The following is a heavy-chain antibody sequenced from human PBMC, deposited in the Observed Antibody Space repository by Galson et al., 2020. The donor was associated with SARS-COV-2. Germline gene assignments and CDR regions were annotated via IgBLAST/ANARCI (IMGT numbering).Heavy chain of an antibody. CDR1: GFTFSTYY. Sequence: QLGESLKISCAASGFTFSTYYMSWVRQAPGKGLEWVANIKEDGSQKFYVDSVKGRFTISRDNAKNSLYLQMNSLRDEDTAVYHCARDREATMGMDVWGQGTTVTVSS. V-gene: IGHV3-7*01. CDR2: IKEDGSQK. J-gene: IGHJ6*02. CDR3: ARDREATMGMDV. D-gene: IGHD5-12*01.